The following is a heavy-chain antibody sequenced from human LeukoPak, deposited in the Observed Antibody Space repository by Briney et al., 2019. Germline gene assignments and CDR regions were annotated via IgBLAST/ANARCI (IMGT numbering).Heavy chain of an antibody. V-gene: IGHV4-59*01. D-gene: IGHD6-13*01. J-gene: IGHJ4*02. Sequence: SETLSLTCTVSGGSISSYYWTWIRQPPGKGLEWIGYIYYSGSTNYNPSLKGRVTISVDTSKNQFSLKLSSVTAADTAVYYCARGRWYVDYWGQGTLVTVSS. CDR2: IYYSGST. CDR3: ARGRWYVDY. CDR1: GGSISSYY.